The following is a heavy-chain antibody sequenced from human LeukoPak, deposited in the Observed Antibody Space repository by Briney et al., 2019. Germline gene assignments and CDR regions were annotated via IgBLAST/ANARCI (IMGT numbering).Heavy chain of an antibody. CDR1: GGSFSGYY. D-gene: IGHD1-1*01. V-gene: IGHV4-34*01. CDR3: ARARVPNWFDP. J-gene: IGHJ5*02. Sequence: SETLSLTCAVYGGSFSGYYWSWIRQPPGKGLEWIGEINHSGSTNYNPSLKSRVTISVDTSKNQFSLKLSSVTAADTAVYYCARARVPNWFDPWGQGALVTVSS. CDR2: INHSGST.